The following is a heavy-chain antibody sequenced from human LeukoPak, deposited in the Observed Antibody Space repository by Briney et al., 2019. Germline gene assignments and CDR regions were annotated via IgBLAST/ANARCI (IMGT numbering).Heavy chain of an antibody. CDR2: ISAHNGNT. D-gene: IGHD1-26*01. CDR1: GYTFSNYG. Sequence: ASVKVSCKASGYTFSNYGFIWVRQAPGQGREWMGWISAHNGNTNYGQKFQGRVTMTTDTSTSTAYMELRSLRTDDTAVYYCAREVGASGHYYYYMDVWGKGTTVTVSS. V-gene: IGHV1-18*01. J-gene: IGHJ6*03. CDR3: AREVGASGHYYYYMDV.